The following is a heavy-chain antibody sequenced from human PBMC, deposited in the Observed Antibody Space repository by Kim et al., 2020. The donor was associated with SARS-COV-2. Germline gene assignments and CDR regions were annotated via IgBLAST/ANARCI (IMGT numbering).Heavy chain of an antibody. J-gene: IGHJ6*02. Sequence: VKSRFTISRDDSKNTLYLQMNSLKTEDTAVYYCTTDRLVSYYDSSGYLNVWGQGTTVTVSS. V-gene: IGHV3-15*01. CDR3: TTDRLVSYYDSSGYLNV. D-gene: IGHD3-22*01.